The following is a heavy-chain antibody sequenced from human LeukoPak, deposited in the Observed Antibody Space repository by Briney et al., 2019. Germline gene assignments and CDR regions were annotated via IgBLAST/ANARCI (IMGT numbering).Heavy chain of an antibody. CDR1: GFTFSSYG. V-gene: IGHV3-23*01. J-gene: IGHJ4*02. CDR2: ISGSGDNT. D-gene: IGHD3-10*01. CDR3: AKGRILWFGEQSDFDY. Sequence: PGGSLRLSCAASGFTFSSYGMSWVRQAPGKGLEWVSGISGSGDNTYYADSVKGRFTISRDNSKNMVFLEVNSLRAEDTATYFCAKGRILWFGEQSDFDYWGQGTLVTVSS.